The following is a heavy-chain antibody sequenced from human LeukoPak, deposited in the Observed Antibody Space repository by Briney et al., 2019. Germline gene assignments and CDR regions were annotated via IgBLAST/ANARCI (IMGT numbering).Heavy chain of an antibody. CDR2: ISWNSGSI. CDR1: GFTIDGYG. Sequence: GTSLTLSCAASGFTIDGYGMHWIRQAPGKGLKWVSGISWNSGSIGYADSVKGRFTISRDNAKNSLYLQMNSLRAEDTALYYCAKGALAYYFDYWGQGTLVTVSS. J-gene: IGHJ4*02. V-gene: IGHV3-9*01. CDR3: AKGALAYYFDY.